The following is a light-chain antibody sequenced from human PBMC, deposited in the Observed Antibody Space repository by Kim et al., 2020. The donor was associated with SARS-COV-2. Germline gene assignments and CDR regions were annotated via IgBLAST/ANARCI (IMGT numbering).Light chain of an antibody. V-gene: IGKV1-5*01. Sequence: ASVGNRDTITCRASQTNTTWLAWYQQKPGKAPNLLIYEVSTLEDGVPSRFSGSGSETEFTLTLSGLQPDDFATYYCQQYHALPWTFGQGTKVEI. J-gene: IGKJ1*01. CDR1: QTNTTW. CDR3: QQYHALPWT. CDR2: EVS.